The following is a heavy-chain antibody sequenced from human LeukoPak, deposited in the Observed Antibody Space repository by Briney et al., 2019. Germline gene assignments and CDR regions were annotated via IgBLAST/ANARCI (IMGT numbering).Heavy chain of an antibody. J-gene: IGHJ4*02. CDR3: AKDPTIWFGELSYFDY. V-gene: IGHV3-23*01. D-gene: IGHD3-10*01. CDR2: ISGSGGST. Sequence: GGSLRLSCAASGFTFSSYAMSWVRQAPGKGLEWVSAISGSGGSTYYADSVKGRFTISRDNSKNTLYLQMNSLRAEDTAVYYCAKDPTIWFGELSYFDYWGQGTLVTVSS. CDR1: GFTFSSYA.